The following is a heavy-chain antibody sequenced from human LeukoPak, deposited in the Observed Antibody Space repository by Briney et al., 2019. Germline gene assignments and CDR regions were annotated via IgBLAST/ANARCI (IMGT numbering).Heavy chain of an antibody. J-gene: IGHJ4*02. Sequence: GGSLRLSCAASGFTFSSYSMNWVRQAPRKGLDWVSSISSISSDIYYEDSVKGPFTISRDNSTNTLSLQMNSLRADDTGVYYCAKGIVEPRPHYFDYWGQGTVVTVSS. CDR2: ISSISSDI. CDR1: GFTFSSYS. CDR3: AKGIVEPRPHYFDY. D-gene: IGHD6-6*01. V-gene: IGHV3-21*04.